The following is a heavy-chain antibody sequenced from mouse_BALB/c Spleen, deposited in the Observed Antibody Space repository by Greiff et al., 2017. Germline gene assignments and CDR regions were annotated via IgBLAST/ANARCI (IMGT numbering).Heavy chain of an antibody. Sequence: EVQVVESGGGLVQPGGSLRLSCATSGFTFTDYYMSWVRQPPGKALEWLGFIRNKANGYTTEYSASVKGRFTISRDNSQSILYLQMNTLRAEDSATYYCARDTAYYGNYWYFDVWGAGTTVTVSS. J-gene: IGHJ1*01. V-gene: IGHV7-3*02. CDR3: ARDTAYYGNYWYFDV. D-gene: IGHD2-10*01. CDR1: GFTFTDYY. CDR2: IRNKANGYTT.